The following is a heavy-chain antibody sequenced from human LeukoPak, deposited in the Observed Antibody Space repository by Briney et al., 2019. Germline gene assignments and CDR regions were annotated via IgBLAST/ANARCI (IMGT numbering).Heavy chain of an antibody. CDR1: GGSISSGSYY. J-gene: IGHJ5*02. CDR3: ARDRITMVRGAKYNWFDP. CDR2: IYTSGST. V-gene: IGHV4-61*02. Sequence: SETLSLTCTVSGGSISSGSYYWSWIRQPAGKGLEWIGRIYTSGSTNYNPSLKSRVTISVDTSKNQFSLKLSSVTAADTAVYYCARDRITMVRGAKYNWFDPWGQGTLVTVSS. D-gene: IGHD3-10*01.